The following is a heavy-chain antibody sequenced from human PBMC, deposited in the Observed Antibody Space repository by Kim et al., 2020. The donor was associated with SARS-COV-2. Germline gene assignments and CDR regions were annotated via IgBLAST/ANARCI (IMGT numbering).Heavy chain of an antibody. CDR3: VKGYDFWSGYYTHFDY. CDR2: ISSNGGST. J-gene: IGHJ4*02. Sequence: GGSLRLSCSASGFTFSSYAMHWVRQAPGKGLEYVSAISSNGGSTYYADSVKGRFTISRDNSKNTLYLQMSSLRAEDTAVYYCVKGYDFWSGYYTHFDYWGQGTLVTVSS. CDR1: GFTFSSYA. D-gene: IGHD3-3*01. V-gene: IGHV3-64D*06.